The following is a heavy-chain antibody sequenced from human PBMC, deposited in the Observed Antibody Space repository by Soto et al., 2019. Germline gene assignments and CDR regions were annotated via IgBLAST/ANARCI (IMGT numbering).Heavy chain of an antibody. V-gene: IGHV4-39*01. CDR2: IKYSGTT. D-gene: IGHD3-10*01. CDR3: ARHSPPFFYGSGPWDV. Sequence: SETLSVTCTVSGGSIGSIGCHWGWIRQPPGKGLEWIASIKYSGTTFYNPSLKSRVTLSVDTSKNQFALKLSSVTAAETAVYYCARHSPPFFYGSGPWDVRGQGTTVTVSS. CDR1: GGSIGSIGCH. J-gene: IGHJ6*02.